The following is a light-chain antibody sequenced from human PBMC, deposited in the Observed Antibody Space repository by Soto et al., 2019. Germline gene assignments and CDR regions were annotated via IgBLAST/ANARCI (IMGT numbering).Light chain of an antibody. J-gene: IGKJ1*01. CDR3: QQYGSSSWT. Sequence: EIVLTQSPGTLSLSPGERATLSCRASQSVSSSYLAWYQQKPGQAPRLLIYGASSRATGIPDRFSGSGSGTDFTRTMSSLEPEDFAVYYWQQYGSSSWTFGQGTKVEIK. CDR1: QSVSSSY. V-gene: IGKV3-20*01. CDR2: GAS.